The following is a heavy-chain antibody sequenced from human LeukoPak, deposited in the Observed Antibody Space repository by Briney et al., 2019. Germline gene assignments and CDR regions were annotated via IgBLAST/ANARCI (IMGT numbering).Heavy chain of an antibody. CDR2: IIPIFGTA. V-gene: IGHV1-69*13. CDR3: ARDAGGGNSDYYYYYGMDV. D-gene: IGHD4-23*01. CDR1: GGTFSSYA. Sequence: SVKVSFKASGGTFSSYAISWVRQAPGQGLEWMGGIIPIFGTANYAQKFQGRVTITADESTSTAYMELSSLRSEDTAVYYCARDAGGGNSDYYYYYGMDVWGQGTTVTVSS. J-gene: IGHJ6*02.